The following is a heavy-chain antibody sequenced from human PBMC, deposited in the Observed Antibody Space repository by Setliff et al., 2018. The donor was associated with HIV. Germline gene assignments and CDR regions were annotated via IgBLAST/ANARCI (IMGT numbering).Heavy chain of an antibody. V-gene: IGHV4-4*07. CDR3: ARDTWFGESEDPFYYYMDV. CDR2: ISASGTT. Sequence: SETLSLTCTVSDSGTYYWSWIRQPAGKGLEWIGRISASGTTVYNPSLKSRVIMSVDTSKKYFALRGTSVTAADSAVYYCARDTWFGESEDPFYYYMDVWGKGTTVTVSS. CDR1: DSGTYY. D-gene: IGHD3-10*01. J-gene: IGHJ6*03.